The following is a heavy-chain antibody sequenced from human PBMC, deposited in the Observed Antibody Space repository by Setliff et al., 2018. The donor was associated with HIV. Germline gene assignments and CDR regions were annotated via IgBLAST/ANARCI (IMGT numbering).Heavy chain of an antibody. V-gene: IGHV1-18*01. CDR3: ARDVDHTMDV. Sequence: ASVKVSCKPSGYTFTAYGLSWVRQAPGQGLEWMGWIATYSDETSSSQNLQGRLTMTTDTSTGTAYMELRSLRSDDTAVYYCARDVDHTMDVWGQGTTVTVSS. CDR1: GYTFTAYG. J-gene: IGHJ6*02. CDR2: IATYSDET.